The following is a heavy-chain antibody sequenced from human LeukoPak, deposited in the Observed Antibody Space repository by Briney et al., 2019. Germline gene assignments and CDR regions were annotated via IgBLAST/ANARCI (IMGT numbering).Heavy chain of an antibody. V-gene: IGHV1-18*01. Sequence: GASVKVSCKGSGYTFSSYGISWVRQAPGQGLEWMGWISTYNGNTNYAQKLQGRVTMTTDTSTSTAYMELRSLRSDDTAVYYCARDRIMITFGGDRSGGLFDYWGQGTLVTVSS. CDR3: ARDRIMITFGGDRSGGLFDY. J-gene: IGHJ4*02. CDR2: ISTYNGNT. D-gene: IGHD3-16*01. CDR1: GYTFSSYG.